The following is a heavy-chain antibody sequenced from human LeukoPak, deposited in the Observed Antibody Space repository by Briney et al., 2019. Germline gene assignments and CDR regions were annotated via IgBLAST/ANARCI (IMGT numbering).Heavy chain of an antibody. V-gene: IGHV3-30-3*01. CDR3: ASGTLDIVATISDY. CDR1: GFTFSSYA. D-gene: IGHD5-12*01. J-gene: IGHJ4*02. CDR2: ISFDGSNK. Sequence: PGGSLRLSCAASGFTFSSYAMHWVRQAPGKGLEWVALISFDGSNKYYADSVKGRFTISRDNSKNTLSLQMNSLRAEDTAVYYCASGTLDIVATISDYWGQGTLVTVSS.